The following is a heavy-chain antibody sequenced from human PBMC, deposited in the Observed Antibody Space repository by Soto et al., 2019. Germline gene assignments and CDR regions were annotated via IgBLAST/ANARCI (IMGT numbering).Heavy chain of an antibody. CDR3: TRDASRDSSARGWFDP. Sequence: GGALRLSCAASGFTVRSFTMNWVRQAPGKGLEWVSTISSNSAYIYYTDALRGRFTISRDNAKNSLHLQMNSLRAEDTAVYYCTRDASRDSSARGWFDPWGPGTLVTVSS. D-gene: IGHD6-13*01. V-gene: IGHV3-21*01. CDR2: ISSNSAYI. J-gene: IGHJ5*02. CDR1: GFTVRSFT.